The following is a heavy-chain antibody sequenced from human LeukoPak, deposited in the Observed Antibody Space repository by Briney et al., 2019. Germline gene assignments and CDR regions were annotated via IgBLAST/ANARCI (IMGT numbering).Heavy chain of an antibody. CDR2: IYTRGST. CDR3: ARAPYYYDSSGYYWSPTPGDFDI. Sequence: SETLSLTCTVSGGSISSYYWSWIRQPAGKGLEWIGRIYTRGSTNYNPSLKSRVTMSVDTSKNQFSLKLSSVTAADTAVYYCARAPYYYDSSGYYWSPTPGDFDIWGQGTMVTVSS. J-gene: IGHJ3*02. V-gene: IGHV4-4*07. CDR1: GGSISSYY. D-gene: IGHD3-22*01.